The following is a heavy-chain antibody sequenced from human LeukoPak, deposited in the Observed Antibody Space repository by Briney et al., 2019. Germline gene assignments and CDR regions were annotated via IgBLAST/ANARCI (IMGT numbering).Heavy chain of an antibody. CDR1: GGTFSSYA. CDR2: INPSGGST. V-gene: IGHV1-46*01. D-gene: IGHD3-22*01. Sequence: ASVKVSCKASGGTFSSYAISWVRQAPGQGLEWMGIINPSGGSTSYAQKFQGRVTMTRDTSTSTVYMELSSLRSEDTAVYYCAREGSSDYYDSSGLDYWGQGTLVTVSS. J-gene: IGHJ4*02. CDR3: AREGSSDYYDSSGLDY.